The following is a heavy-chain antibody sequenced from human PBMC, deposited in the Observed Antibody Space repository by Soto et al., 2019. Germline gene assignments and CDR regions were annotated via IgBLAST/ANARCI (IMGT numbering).Heavy chain of an antibody. CDR1: GYTFTSYG. CDR3: AREERVVVTASLTKDGMDV. Sequence: QVQLVQSGAEVKKPGASVTVSCKASGYTFTSYGISWVRQAPGQGLEWMGWISAYNGNTNYAPKLQSRVTMTTDTSTSTAYMELRSLRSDDTAVYYCAREERVVVTASLTKDGMDVWGQGTTVTVSS. V-gene: IGHV1-18*01. CDR2: ISAYNGNT. J-gene: IGHJ6*02. D-gene: IGHD2-21*02.